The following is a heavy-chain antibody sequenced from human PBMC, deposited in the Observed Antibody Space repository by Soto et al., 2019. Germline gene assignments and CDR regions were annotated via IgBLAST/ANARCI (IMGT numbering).Heavy chain of an antibody. CDR1: GYTFTDYW. J-gene: IGHJ6*02. V-gene: IGHV5-51*01. CDR2: IYPGDSDT. CDR3: ARHISNCRYYYYAMDV. D-gene: IGHD4-4*01. Sequence: PGESLKISCKGSGYTFTDYWIGWVRQLPGKGLEWMGIIYPGDSDTRYSPSFQGHVTITVDKSTSTAYLQWNTLKASDTAMYYCARHISNCRYYYYAMDVWGQGTPVTVSS.